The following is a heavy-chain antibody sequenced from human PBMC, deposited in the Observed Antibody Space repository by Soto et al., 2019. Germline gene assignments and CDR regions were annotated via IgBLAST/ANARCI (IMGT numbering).Heavy chain of an antibody. CDR3: ATQSTSSWNNYYYGMDV. CDR1: GYTLTELS. D-gene: IGHD6-13*01. J-gene: IGHJ6*02. V-gene: IGHV1-24*01. Sequence: ASVKVSCKVSGYTLTELSMHWVRQAPGKGLEWMGGFDPEDGETIYAQKFQGRVTMTEDTSTDTAYMELSSLRSEDTAVYYCATQSTSSWNNYYYGMDVWGQGTTVTVS. CDR2: FDPEDGET.